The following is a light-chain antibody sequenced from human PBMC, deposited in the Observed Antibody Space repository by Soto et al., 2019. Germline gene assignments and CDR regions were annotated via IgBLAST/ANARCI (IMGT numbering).Light chain of an antibody. Sequence: QSVLTQPPSVSAAPGQRVTISCTGSSSNIGAGFDVHWYQHLPGRAPKLLIYGNTHRPSGVPDRFSGSKSGTSASLANTGLQAEDEADYYCQSYDSSLVFGTGTKLTVL. CDR2: GNT. CDR3: QSYDSSLV. J-gene: IGLJ1*01. V-gene: IGLV1-40*01. CDR1: SSNIGAGFD.